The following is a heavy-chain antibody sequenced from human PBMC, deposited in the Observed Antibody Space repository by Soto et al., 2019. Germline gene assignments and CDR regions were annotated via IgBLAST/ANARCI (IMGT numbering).Heavy chain of an antibody. CDR1: GFTFSDSY. CDR2: ISYDGSNK. D-gene: IGHD5-12*01. V-gene: IGHV3-30-3*01. Sequence: PGGSLRLSCAASGFTFSDSYMSWIRQAPGKGLEWVAVISYDGSNKYYADSVKGRFTISRDNSKNTLYLQMNSLRAEDTAVYYCARVDVEMATKGAFDIWGQGTMVTV. CDR3: ARVDVEMATKGAFDI. J-gene: IGHJ3*02.